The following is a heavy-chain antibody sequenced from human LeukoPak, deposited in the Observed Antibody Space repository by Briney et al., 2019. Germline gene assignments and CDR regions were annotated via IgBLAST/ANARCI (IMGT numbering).Heavy chain of an antibody. CDR1: GGSISSYY. CDR2: IYYSGST. CDR3: ARALYDFWSGYYTLDAFDI. J-gene: IGHJ3*02. D-gene: IGHD3-3*01. V-gene: IGHV4-59*01. Sequence: PSETLSLTCTVSGGSISSYYWSWIRQPPGKGLEWIGYIYYSGSTNYNPSLKSRVTISVDTSKNQFSLKLSSVTAADTAVYYCARALYDFWSGYYTLDAFDIWGQGTMVTVSS.